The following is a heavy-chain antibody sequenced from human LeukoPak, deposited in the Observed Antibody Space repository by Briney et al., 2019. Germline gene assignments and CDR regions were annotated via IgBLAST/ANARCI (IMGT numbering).Heavy chain of an antibody. CDR2: INQDGSER. V-gene: IGHV3-7*04. D-gene: IGHD3-10*01. CDR1: GFIFGNHW. CDR3: ARVFGDDY. J-gene: IGHJ4*02. Sequence: GGSLRLSCAGSGFIFGNHWMSWVRQAPGKGLEWVANINQDGSERYYVDSVKGRFTISRDNAKNSLYLQMNSLRAEDTAVFYCARVFGDDYWGQGTLVTVSS.